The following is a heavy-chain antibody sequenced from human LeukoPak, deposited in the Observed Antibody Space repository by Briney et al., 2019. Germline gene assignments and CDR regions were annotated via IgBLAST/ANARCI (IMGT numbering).Heavy chain of an antibody. CDR1: GGSFSGCY. V-gene: IGHV4-34*01. Sequence: SETLSLTCAVYGGSFSGCYWTWIRQPPGKGLEWIGEINHSGNTNYNPSLKSRVTISVDTSKNQFSLNLSSVTAADTAVYYCARGLLDSYWGQGTLVTVSS. D-gene: IGHD3-16*01. CDR3: ARGLLDSY. J-gene: IGHJ4*02. CDR2: INHSGNT.